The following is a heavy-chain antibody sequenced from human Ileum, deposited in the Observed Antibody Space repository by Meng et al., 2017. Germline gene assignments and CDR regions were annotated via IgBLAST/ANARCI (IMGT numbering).Heavy chain of an antibody. CDR3: AKSFWPTGLRFSPLDS. J-gene: IGHJ4*02. Sequence: GGSLRLSCAASGFTFTSYGLSWVRQAPGKGLEWVSGIKCSGDGTYYADSVKGRFTVSRDNSKNTLYLQMTRMRGEDTAVYYCAKSFWPTGLRFSPLDSWGRGTVVTVSS. CDR1: GFTFTSYG. CDR2: IKCSGDGT. D-gene: IGHD3-3*01. V-gene: IGHV3-23*01.